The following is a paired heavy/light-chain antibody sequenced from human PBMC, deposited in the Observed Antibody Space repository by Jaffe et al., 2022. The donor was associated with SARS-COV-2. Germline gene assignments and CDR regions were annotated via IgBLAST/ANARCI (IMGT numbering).Light chain of an antibody. Sequence: QTVVTQDPTFSVSPGGTVTLTCGLSSGSVSTHHYPSWYQQTPGQAPRTLIYSANTRSFGVSDRFSGSILGNKATLTITGAQADDESDYYCLLYMGGGVWVFGGGTKLTVL. CDR2: SAN. V-gene: IGLV8-61*01. J-gene: IGLJ3*02. CDR1: SGSVSTHHY. CDR3: LLYMGGGVWV.
Heavy chain of an antibody. CDR2: ISTGGGII. Sequence: QVQLVESGGGLVKPRGSLRLSCTASGFTLSDYYMSWIRQAPGKGLEWISYISTGGGIIYYADSVKGRFTISRDDAKNSLFLQMNSLRAEDTAVYYCAGIQTPYSYYYYVDVWGKGATVTVSS. D-gene: IGHD5-18*01. V-gene: IGHV3-11*01. CDR3: AGIQTPYSYYYYVDV. CDR1: GFTLSDYY. J-gene: IGHJ6*03.